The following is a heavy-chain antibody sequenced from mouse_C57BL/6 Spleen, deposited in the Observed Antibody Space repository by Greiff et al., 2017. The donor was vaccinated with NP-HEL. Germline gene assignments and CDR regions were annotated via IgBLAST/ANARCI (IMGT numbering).Heavy chain of an antibody. Sequence: EVQGVESGAELVKPGASVKLSCTASGFNIKDYYMHWVKQRTEQGLEWIGRIDPEDGETKYAPKFQGKATITADTSSNTAYLQLSSLTSEDTAVYYCARWGYGSSSLYAMDYWGQGTSVTVSS. CDR3: ARWGYGSSSLYAMDY. CDR1: GFNIKDYY. V-gene: IGHV14-2*01. CDR2: IDPEDGET. D-gene: IGHD1-1*01. J-gene: IGHJ4*01.